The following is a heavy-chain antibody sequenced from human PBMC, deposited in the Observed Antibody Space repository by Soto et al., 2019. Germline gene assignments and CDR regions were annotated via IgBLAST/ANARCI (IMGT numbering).Heavy chain of an antibody. CDR2: ISSSSSYT. CDR3: ARSLDYGDYVFDY. D-gene: IGHD4-17*01. J-gene: IGHJ4*02. V-gene: IGHV3-11*06. CDR1: GFTFSDYY. Sequence: QVQLVESGGGLVKPGGSLRLSCAASGFTFSDYYMSWIRQAPGKGLEWVSYISSSSSYTNYADSVKGRFTISRDNVKYSLYLQMNSLRAEDTAVYYCARSLDYGDYVFDYWGQGTLVTVSS.